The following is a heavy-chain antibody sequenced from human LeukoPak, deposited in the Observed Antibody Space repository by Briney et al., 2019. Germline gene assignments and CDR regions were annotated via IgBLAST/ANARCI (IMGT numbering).Heavy chain of an antibody. Sequence: SGGSLRLSCAASGFTFSSYAMHWVRQAPGKGLEWVAVISYDGSNKYYADSVKGRFTISRDNSKNTLYLQMNSLRAEDTAVYYCARKWLIDAFDIWGQGTMVTVSS. V-gene: IGHV3-30-3*01. D-gene: IGHD5-12*01. CDR3: ARKWLIDAFDI. CDR1: GFTFSSYA. CDR2: ISYDGSNK. J-gene: IGHJ3*02.